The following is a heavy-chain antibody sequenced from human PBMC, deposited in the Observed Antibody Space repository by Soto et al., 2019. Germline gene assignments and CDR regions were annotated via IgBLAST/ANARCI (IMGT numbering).Heavy chain of an antibody. CDR2: ISYDGSNK. CDR3: ARRDYGYYYGMDV. D-gene: IGHD4-17*01. CDR1: GFTFSSYA. V-gene: IGHV3-30-3*01. J-gene: IGHJ6*02. Sequence: PGGSLRLSCAAPGFTFSSYAMHWVRQAPGKGLEWVAVISYDGSNKYYADSVKGRFTISRDNSKNTLYLQMNSLRAEDTAVYYCARRDYGYYYGMDVWGQGTTVTVSS.